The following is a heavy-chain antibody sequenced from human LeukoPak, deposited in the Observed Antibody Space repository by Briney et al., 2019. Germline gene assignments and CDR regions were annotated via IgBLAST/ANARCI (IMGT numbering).Heavy chain of an antibody. V-gene: IGHV3-74*03. Sequence: GGSLRLSCAASGFTLSSYWMHWVRQAPGKGLVWVSRINSAGSITTYADSVKGRFTISRDNAKNTLYLQMNSLRAEDTALYYCAKPVDGYIVLWGQGILVTVSS. J-gene: IGHJ4*02. D-gene: IGHD5-24*01. CDR1: GFTLSSYW. CDR2: INSAGSIT. CDR3: AKPVDGYIVL.